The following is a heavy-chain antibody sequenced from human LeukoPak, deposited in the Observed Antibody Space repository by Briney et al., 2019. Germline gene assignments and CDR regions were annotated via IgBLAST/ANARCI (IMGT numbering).Heavy chain of an antibody. Sequence: PGGSLRLSCAASGFTFSNACMTWVRQAPGKGLEWVGRIKSKTDGGTTDYAAPVKGRFTISRDDSKNTLYLQMNSLKTEDTAVYYCTTRTKYNWNYDPYFDYRGQGTLVTVSS. CDR2: IKSKTDGGTT. V-gene: IGHV3-15*01. CDR1: GFTFSNAC. J-gene: IGHJ4*02. D-gene: IGHD1-7*01. CDR3: TTRTKYNWNYDPYFDY.